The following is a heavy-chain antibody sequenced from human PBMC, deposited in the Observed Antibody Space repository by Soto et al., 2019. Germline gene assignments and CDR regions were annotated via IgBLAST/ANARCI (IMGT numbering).Heavy chain of an antibody. V-gene: IGHV3-53*01. CDR3: ARDRSDSSRADSFDI. CDR1: GFSVSNTY. J-gene: IGHJ3*02. Sequence: ESLRLSCAVSGFSVSNTYMSWVRQAPGKGLEWISVIYRGRATYYADSVKGRFTISRDDSRNTVYLQMNSLTTEDTAVYFCARDRSDSSRADSFDIWGQGTMVTVS. CDR2: IYRGRAT. D-gene: IGHD6-25*01.